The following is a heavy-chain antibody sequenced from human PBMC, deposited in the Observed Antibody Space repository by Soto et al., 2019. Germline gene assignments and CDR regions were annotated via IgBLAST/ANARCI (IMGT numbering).Heavy chain of an antibody. Sequence: PGGSLRLSCAASGFTFSSYSMNWVRQAPGKGLEWVSSISSSSSYIYYADSVKGRFTISRDNAKNSLYLQMNSLRAEDTAVYYCAGTYYYGSGSYYNWFDPWGQGTLVTVSS. J-gene: IGHJ5*02. CDR2: ISSSSSYI. D-gene: IGHD3-10*01. V-gene: IGHV3-21*01. CDR1: GFTFSSYS. CDR3: AGTYYYGSGSYYNWFDP.